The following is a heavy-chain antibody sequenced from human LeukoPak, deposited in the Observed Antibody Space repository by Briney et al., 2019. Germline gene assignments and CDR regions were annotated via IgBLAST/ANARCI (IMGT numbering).Heavy chain of an antibody. CDR1: GASVSGSPYY. Sequence: PSETLSLTCTVSGASVSGSPYYWDWIRQPPGKGLEWIGSIYSSGSTYYNASLQSRVTISIETSKNQISLRLNSVTAADTAIYYCVKSGGYGLIDYWGQGTLVTVSS. V-gene: IGHV4-39*01. D-gene: IGHD1-26*01. CDR2: IYSSGST. CDR3: VKSGGYGLIDY. J-gene: IGHJ4*02.